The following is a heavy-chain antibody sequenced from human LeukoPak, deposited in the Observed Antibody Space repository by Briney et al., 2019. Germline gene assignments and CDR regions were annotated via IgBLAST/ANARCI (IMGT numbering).Heavy chain of an antibody. J-gene: IGHJ4*02. V-gene: IGHV2-5*02. D-gene: IGHD2-2*01. CDR2: IYWDDDK. CDR3: AHSYCSTTSCYPGAY. Sequence: SGPTLLKPTPPLTLTCTFSGFSLSTRGVGVGWIRQPPGKALEWLALIYWDDDKRYSPSLKSRLTITKDTSKNQVVLTMTNMDPVDTATYYCAHSYCSTTSCYPGAYWGQGTLVTVSS. CDR1: GFSLSTRGVG.